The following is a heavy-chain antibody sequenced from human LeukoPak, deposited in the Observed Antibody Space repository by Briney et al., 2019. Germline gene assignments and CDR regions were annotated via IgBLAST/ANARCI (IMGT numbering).Heavy chain of an antibody. V-gene: IGHV1-2*02. CDR3: ARDRRIVGGYYFDY. Sequence: ASVKVSCKASGHTFTGYYMHWVRQAPGQGLEWMGWINPNSGGTNYAQKFQGRVTMTRDTSISTAYMELSRLRSDDTAVYYCARDRRIVGGYYFDYWGQGTLVTVSS. CDR2: INPNSGGT. CDR1: GHTFTGYY. J-gene: IGHJ4*02. D-gene: IGHD1-26*01.